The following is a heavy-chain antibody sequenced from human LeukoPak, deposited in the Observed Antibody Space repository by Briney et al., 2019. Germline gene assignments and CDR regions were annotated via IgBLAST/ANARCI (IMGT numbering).Heavy chain of an antibody. Sequence: GGSLRLSCGASGFTFSSYWMHWVRQAPGKGLVWVSRINSDGSSTSYADSVKGRFTISRDNAKNTLYLQMNSLRAEDTAVYYCASSGWSSPFDYWGQGTLVTVSS. CDR3: ASSGWSSPFDY. D-gene: IGHD6-19*01. CDR2: INSDGSST. V-gene: IGHV3-74*01. CDR1: GFTFSSYW. J-gene: IGHJ4*02.